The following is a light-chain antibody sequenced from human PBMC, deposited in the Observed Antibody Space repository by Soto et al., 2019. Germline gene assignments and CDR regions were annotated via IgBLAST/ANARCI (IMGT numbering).Light chain of an antibody. J-gene: IGKJ2*01. V-gene: IGKV1-8*01. CDR1: QDISTS. CDR2: SAS. Sequence: AIRMTQSPSSFSASTGDRVTITCRASQDISTSLAWYQQKPGKAPKLLIYSASSLKSGVPANFSGSRSGTDFTLTISRLQSEDFATYYCQQYYSYPYTFGQGTKVEIK. CDR3: QQYYSYPYT.